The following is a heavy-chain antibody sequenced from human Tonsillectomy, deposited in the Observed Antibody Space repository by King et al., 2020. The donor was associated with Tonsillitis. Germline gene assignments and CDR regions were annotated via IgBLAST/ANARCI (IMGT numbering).Heavy chain of an antibody. CDR2: ILYDGNNK. D-gene: IGHD3-16*01. J-gene: IGHJ6*02. Sequence: VQLVESGGGVVRPGRSLRLSCAASGFTFSSYGIHWVRQAPGKGLEWVTVILYDGNNKYYADSVKGRFIISRDNSKNTVYLQMNSLRAEDTAVYYCARDQENGWGGQVGYYYGMDVWGQGTTVTVSS. V-gene: IGHV3-33*05. CDR3: ARDQENGWGGQVGYYYGMDV. CDR1: GFTFSSYG.